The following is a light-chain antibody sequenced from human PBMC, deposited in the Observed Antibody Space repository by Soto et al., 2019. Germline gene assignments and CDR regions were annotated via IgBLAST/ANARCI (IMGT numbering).Light chain of an antibody. V-gene: IGKV2-28*01. CDR3: MQALQTPYT. CDR2: LGS. Sequence: DIVMPQSPLSLPVTPGEPASISCRSSQSLLHSNGYNYLHWYLQKPGQSPQLLIYLGSNRASGVPDRFSGSGSCTDFTLKISRVEAEDVGVYYCMQALQTPYTFGQGTKLEIK. J-gene: IGKJ2*01. CDR1: QSLLHSNGYNY.